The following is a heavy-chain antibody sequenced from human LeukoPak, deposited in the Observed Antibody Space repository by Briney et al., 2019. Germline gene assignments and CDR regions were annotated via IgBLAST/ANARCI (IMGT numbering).Heavy chain of an antibody. Sequence: PGGSLRLSCAASGFTFSDYYMNWVRQAPGKGLEWVSSISSSSSYIYYADSVKGRFTISRDNAKNSLYLQMNSLRAEDTAVYYCARVRGAAAGTFYYYYYMDVWGKGTTVTVSS. CDR1: GFTFSDYY. CDR2: ISSSSSYI. D-gene: IGHD6-13*01. CDR3: ARVRGAAAGTFYYYYYMDV. V-gene: IGHV3-21*01. J-gene: IGHJ6*03.